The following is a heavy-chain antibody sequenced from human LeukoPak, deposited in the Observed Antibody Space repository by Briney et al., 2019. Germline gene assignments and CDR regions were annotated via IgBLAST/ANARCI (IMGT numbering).Heavy chain of an antibody. CDR1: GYTFTRYY. CDR3: ARSQLLDAFDI. V-gene: IGHV1-2*02. CDR2: INPNSGCT. J-gene: IGHJ3*02. Sequence: ASVKVSCKASGYTFTRYYMHWVRQAPGQRLEWMGWINPNSGCTNYAQKFQGRVTMTRDTSISTAYMELSRLRSDDTAVYYCARSQLLDAFDIWGQGTMVTVSS. D-gene: IGHD2-2*01.